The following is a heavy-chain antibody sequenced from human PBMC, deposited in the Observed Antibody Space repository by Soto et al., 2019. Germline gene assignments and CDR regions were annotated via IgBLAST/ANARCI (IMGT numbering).Heavy chain of an antibody. D-gene: IGHD2-8*01. Sequence: EVQLLESGGGLVRPGGSLRLSCAASGFTFYNYAMNWVRQAPGKGLEWVSTISGGGDGTYYADSVKGRFTLSRDNSRNTGYLQMNSLRAEDTAVYYCAKKGLGSLATYCTTGDCHYAFDVWGQGTLVTVSS. CDR1: GFTFYNYA. J-gene: IGHJ3*01. CDR3: AKKGLGSLATYCTTGDCHYAFDV. V-gene: IGHV3-23*01. CDR2: ISGGGDGT.